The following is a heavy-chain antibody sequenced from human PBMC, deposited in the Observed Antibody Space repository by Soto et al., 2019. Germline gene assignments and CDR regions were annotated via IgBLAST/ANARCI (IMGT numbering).Heavy chain of an antibody. D-gene: IGHD3-9*01. CDR3: AHMFYDPLTGYQHFDL. Sequence: QITLKESGPTLMKPTQTLTLTCTFSGFSLSTSGVAVGWIRQPPGKALEWLAVIYWDDDKRASPSLTRRLTITKDTSKTQVVLTVTNMDPVDTGTYYCAHMFYDPLTGYQHFDLWGQGILVTVSS. CDR2: IYWDDDK. J-gene: IGHJ4*02. V-gene: IGHV2-5*02. CDR1: GFSLSTSGVA.